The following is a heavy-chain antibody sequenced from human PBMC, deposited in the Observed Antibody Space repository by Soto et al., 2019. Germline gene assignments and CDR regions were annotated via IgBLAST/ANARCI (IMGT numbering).Heavy chain of an antibody. J-gene: IGHJ6*02. CDR2: IYHSGST. CDR1: GYSISSGYY. CDR3: ARVGTPGGMDV. D-gene: IGHD7-27*01. Sequence: SETLSLTCAVSGYSISSGYYWGWIRQPPGKGLEWIGSIYHSGSTYYNPSLKSRVTISVDTSKNQFSLKLSSVTAADTAVYYCARVGTPGGMDVWGQGTTVTVSS. V-gene: IGHV4-38-2*01.